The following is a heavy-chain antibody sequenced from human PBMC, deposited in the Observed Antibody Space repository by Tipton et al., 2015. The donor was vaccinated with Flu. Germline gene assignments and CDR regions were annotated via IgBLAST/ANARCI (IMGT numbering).Heavy chain of an antibody. D-gene: IGHD3-22*01. CDR3: ARVYYDSSGYTDAFDI. Sequence: TLSLTFTVSGGSISSYYWSWIRQPPGKGLEWIGYIYYSGSTNYNPSLKSRVTISVDTSKNQFSLKLSSVTAADTAVYYYARVYYDSSGYTDAFDIWGQGTMVTVSP. CDR1: GGSISSYY. CDR2: IYYSGST. V-gene: IGHV4-59*01. J-gene: IGHJ3*02.